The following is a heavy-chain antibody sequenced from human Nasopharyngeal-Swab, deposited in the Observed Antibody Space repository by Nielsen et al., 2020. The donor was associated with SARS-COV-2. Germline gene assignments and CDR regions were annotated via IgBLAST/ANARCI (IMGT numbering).Heavy chain of an antibody. J-gene: IGHJ6*02. D-gene: IGHD3-10*01. Sequence: GKGVEWVSAISGSGDRTYYADCVKGRFTISRDNSNNTLFLQLNSLRAEDAALYYCAKGVTMVRGFVNYFYYYTMDVWGQGTTVTVSS. CDR2: ISGSGDRT. CDR3: AKGVTMVRGFVNYFYYYTMDV. V-gene: IGHV3-23*01.